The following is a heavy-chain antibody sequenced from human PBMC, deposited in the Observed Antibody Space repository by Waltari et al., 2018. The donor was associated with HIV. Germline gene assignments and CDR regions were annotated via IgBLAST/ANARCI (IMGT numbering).Heavy chain of an antibody. V-gene: IGHV3-53*02. D-gene: IGHD3-16*02. CDR3: ARGVRYFAP. CDR1: GTLVSDNY. Sequence: EVVLVQSGGGVVSPEDSLRLSCAVSGTLVSDNYMSWVRQTPGKGLECVAVMYGDGTTDYAESVKGRFVVSRDKAKNMFILQMDFPRGADSASYYCARGVRYFAPWGQGVSVSVS. J-gene: IGHJ5*02. CDR2: MYGDGTT.